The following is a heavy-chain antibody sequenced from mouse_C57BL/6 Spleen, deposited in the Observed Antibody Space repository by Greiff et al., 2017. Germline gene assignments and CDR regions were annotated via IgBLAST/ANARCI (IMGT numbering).Heavy chain of an antibody. CDR2: IWSGGST. J-gene: IGHJ3*01. Sequence: QVQLQQSGPGLVQPSQSLSITCTVSGFSFTSYCVHWVRQSPGKGLEWLGVIWSGGSTDYNAAFISRLSISKDNSTSQVFFKMNSLQADYTAISYCARRGDDYPAWIAYWGQGTLVTVSA. V-gene: IGHV2-2*01. CDR3: ARRGDDYPAWIAY. D-gene: IGHD2-4*01. CDR1: GFSFTSYC.